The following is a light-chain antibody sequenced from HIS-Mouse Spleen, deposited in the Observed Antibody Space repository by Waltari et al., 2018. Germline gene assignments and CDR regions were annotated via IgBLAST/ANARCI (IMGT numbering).Light chain of an antibody. CDR2: DAS. CDR1: QAISSY. CDR3: QQLNSYPPT. J-gene: IGKJ1*01. Sequence: DIQLTQSPSFLSASVGDRVTITCRASQAISSYLAWYQQKPGKAPQLLIYDASTLQSGVPSRFSGSGSGTEFTLTISRLQTEDFATYYCQQLNSYPPTFGQGTKVEIK. V-gene: IGKV1-9*01.